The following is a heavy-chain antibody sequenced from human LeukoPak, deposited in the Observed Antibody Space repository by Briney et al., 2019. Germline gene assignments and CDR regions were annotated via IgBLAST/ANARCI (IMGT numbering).Heavy chain of an antibody. Sequence: SETLSLTCAVYGGSFSGYYWSWIRQPPGKGLEWIGEINHSGSTNYNPSLKSRVTISVDTSKNQFSLKLSSVTAADTAVYYCARGPSSSRDCWGQGTLVTVSS. V-gene: IGHV4-34*01. J-gene: IGHJ4*02. CDR1: GGSFSGYY. D-gene: IGHD6-6*01. CDR2: INHSGST. CDR3: ARGPSSSRDC.